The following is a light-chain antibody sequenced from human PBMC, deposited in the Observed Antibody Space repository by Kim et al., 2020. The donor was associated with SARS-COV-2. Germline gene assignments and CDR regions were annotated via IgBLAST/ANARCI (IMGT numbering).Light chain of an antibody. CDR2: SAS. CDR1: QSVTSY. Sequence: APDERATLTCRASQSVTSYEAWYQQRRGQAPRLLIYSASHRITAIPDSLSGSGSATDFTLTISKLQPEDFAVYHFQHYGSIPSLTFGGGTKVDIK. CDR3: QHYGSIPSLT. V-gene: IGKV3-20*01. J-gene: IGKJ4*01.